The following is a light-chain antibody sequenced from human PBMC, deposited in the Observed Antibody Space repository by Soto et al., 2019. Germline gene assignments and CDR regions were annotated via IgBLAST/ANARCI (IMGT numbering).Light chain of an antibody. V-gene: IGKV3-11*01. J-gene: IGKJ2*01. CDR1: QSVSSN. CDR3: QQRSNWPPYT. Sequence: EIVMTQSPATLSVSPGERATLSCRASQSVSSNLAWYMQKSGQAPRLLIYGASTRATGIPARFSGSGSGTDFTLTISSLEPEDFAVYYCQQRSNWPPYTFGQGTKLEIK. CDR2: GAS.